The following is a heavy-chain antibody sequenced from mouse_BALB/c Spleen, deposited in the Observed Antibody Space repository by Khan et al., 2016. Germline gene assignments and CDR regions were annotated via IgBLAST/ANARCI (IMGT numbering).Heavy chain of an antibody. CDR3: ASDGSSPAWFAY. D-gene: IGHD1-1*01. Sequence: IQLVQSGPELVKPGASVKMSCKASGYTFTSYVMHWVKQQPGQGLEWIGYINPYNDGTKYNEKFKGKATLTSDKSSSTAYMELSSLTSEDSAVYYCASDGSSPAWFAYWGQGTLGTVSA. CDR2: INPYNDGT. J-gene: IGHJ3*01. V-gene: IGHV1S136*01. CDR1: GYTFTSYV.